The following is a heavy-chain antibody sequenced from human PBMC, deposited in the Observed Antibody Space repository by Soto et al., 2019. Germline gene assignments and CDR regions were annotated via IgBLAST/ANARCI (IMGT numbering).Heavy chain of an antibody. J-gene: IGHJ6*03. CDR3: ARVRYDFWSGYSPDYYYYMDV. CDR2: IYSGGST. Sequence: GGSLRLSCAASGFTVSSNYMSWVRQAPGKGLEWVSVIYSGGSTYYADSVKGRFTISRDNSKNTLYLQMNSLRAEDTAVYYCARVRYDFWSGYSPDYYYYMDVWGKGTTVTV. CDR1: GFTVSSNY. V-gene: IGHV3-66*01. D-gene: IGHD3-3*01.